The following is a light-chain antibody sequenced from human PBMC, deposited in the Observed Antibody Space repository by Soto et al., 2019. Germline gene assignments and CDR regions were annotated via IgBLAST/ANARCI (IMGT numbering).Light chain of an antibody. J-gene: IGKJ1*01. CDR1: QSIDTW. V-gene: IGKV1-5*03. CDR3: QQYGSSPRT. CDR2: KAS. Sequence: QMTQSPYTLSASVGDRVTITCRASQSIDTWLAWHQQKPGQVPKLLISKASSLESGVPSRFSGSGSGTEFTLTISSLQPEDFAVYYCQQYGSSPRTFGQGTKVDIK.